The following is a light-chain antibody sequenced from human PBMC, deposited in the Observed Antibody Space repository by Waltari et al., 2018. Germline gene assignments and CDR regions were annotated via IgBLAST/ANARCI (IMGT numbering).Light chain of an antibody. CDR2: YVN. CDR1: TSDVGDYNY. CDR3: SSFANINTSHVL. Sequence: QSALTQPASVSGSPGQSITISCTATTSDVGDYNYVSWYPPHPGKAPKLIIFYVNKRPSGISSRFSSSKSVSTASLAMSGLQAGDEADYYRSSFANINTSHVLFGGGTKVTVL. J-gene: IGLJ2*01. V-gene: IGLV2-23*02.